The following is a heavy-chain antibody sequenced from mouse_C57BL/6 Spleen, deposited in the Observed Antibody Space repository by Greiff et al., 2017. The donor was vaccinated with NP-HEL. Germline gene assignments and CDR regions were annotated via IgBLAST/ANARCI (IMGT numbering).Heavy chain of an antibody. Sequence: VQLQQSGAELVKPGASVKMSCKASGYTFTSYWITWVKQRPGQGLEWIGDIYPGSGSTNYNEKFKSKATLTVDKSSSTAYMQLSSLTSEDSAVYYCARGYYYGSDWYFDVWGTGTTVTVSS. J-gene: IGHJ1*03. V-gene: IGHV1-55*01. CDR2: IYPGSGST. CDR1: GYTFTSYW. D-gene: IGHD1-1*01. CDR3: ARGYYYGSDWYFDV.